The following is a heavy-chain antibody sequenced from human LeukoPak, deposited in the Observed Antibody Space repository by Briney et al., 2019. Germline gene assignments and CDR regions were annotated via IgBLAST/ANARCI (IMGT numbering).Heavy chain of an antibody. Sequence: GGSLRLSCAASEFSVSSNYMSWVRQAPGKGLEWVSVIYSGGSTYYADSVKGRFTISRDNSMNTLSLQMNSLRAEDTAVYYCASGQRSVWIQLSGPDYWGQGTLVTVSS. CDR1: EFSVSSNY. J-gene: IGHJ4*02. V-gene: IGHV3-53*01. D-gene: IGHD5-18*01. CDR2: IYSGGST. CDR3: ASGQRSVWIQLSGPDY.